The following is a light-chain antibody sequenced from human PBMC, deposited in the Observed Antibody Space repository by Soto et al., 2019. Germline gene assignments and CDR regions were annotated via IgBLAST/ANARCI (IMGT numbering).Light chain of an antibody. V-gene: IGLV2-8*01. CDR2: EIN. Sequence: QSVLTQPPSATGSPGRSVTISCTGTRSDIGGSNFISWYQQHPGEAPKLLIFEINKRPSGVPGRFSGSKSGNTASLTVSGLQAEDEADYYCGSYAGNTNFVFGTGTKVTGL. CDR1: RSDIGGSNF. J-gene: IGLJ1*01. CDR3: GSYAGNTNFV.